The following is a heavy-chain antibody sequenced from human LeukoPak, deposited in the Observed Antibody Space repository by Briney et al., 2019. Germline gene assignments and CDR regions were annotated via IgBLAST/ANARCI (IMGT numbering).Heavy chain of an antibody. Sequence: SETLSLTCAVYGGSFSGYYWSWIRQPPGKGLEWIGYIYYSGSTNYNPSLKSRVTISVDTSKNQFSLKLSSVTAADTAVYYCARGRTGSGWYLTSNPGPDWFDPWGQGTLVTVSS. V-gene: IGHV4-59*01. J-gene: IGHJ5*02. CDR1: GGSFSGYY. CDR3: ARGRTGSGWYLTSNPGPDWFDP. CDR2: IYYSGST. D-gene: IGHD6-19*01.